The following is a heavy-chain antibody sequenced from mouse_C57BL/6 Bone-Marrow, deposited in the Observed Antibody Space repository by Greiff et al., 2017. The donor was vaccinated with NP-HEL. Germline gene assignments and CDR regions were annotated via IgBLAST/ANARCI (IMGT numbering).Heavy chain of an antibody. CDR1: GFTFSDYY. CDR3: ARRVYYDYGYAMDY. J-gene: IGHJ4*01. V-gene: IGHV5-12*01. D-gene: IGHD2-4*01. Sequence: EVKLVESGGGLVQPGGSLKLSCAASGFTFSDYYMYWVRQTPEKRLEWVAYISNGGGSTYYPDTVKGRFTISRDNAKNTLYLQMSRLKSEDTAMYYCARRVYYDYGYAMDYWGQGTSVTVSS. CDR2: ISNGGGST.